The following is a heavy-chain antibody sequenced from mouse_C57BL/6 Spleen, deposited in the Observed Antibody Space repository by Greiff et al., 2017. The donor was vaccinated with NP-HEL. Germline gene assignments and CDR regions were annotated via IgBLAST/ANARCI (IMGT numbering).Heavy chain of an antibody. D-gene: IGHD1-1*01. CDR3: TTGSYGSFDD. CDR2: ISSGGDYI. V-gene: IGHV5-9-1*02. CDR1: GFTFSSYA. Sequence: EVKLMESGEGLVKPGGSLKLSCAASGFTFSSYAMSWVRQTPEKRLEWVAYISSGGDYIYYADPVKGRFTISRDNARNTLYLQMSSLKSEDTAMYYCTTGSYGSFDDWGQGTSVTVSS. J-gene: IGHJ4*01.